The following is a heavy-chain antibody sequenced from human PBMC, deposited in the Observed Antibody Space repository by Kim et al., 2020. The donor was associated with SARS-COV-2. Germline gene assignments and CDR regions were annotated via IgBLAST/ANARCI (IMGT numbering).Heavy chain of an antibody. D-gene: IGHD3-22*01. J-gene: IGHJ3*02. CDR2: IYLGDSDT. CDR3: AGWPPDSNSENPHAFDI. CDR1: GYSFARYW. Sequence: GESLKISCKGSGYSFARYWIGWVRQMPGKGLEWMGIIYLGDSDTKYSPSFQGQVTISADKSINTAYVQWSSLRASVTAMYYCAGWPPDSNSENPHAFDIWGQGTMVTVSS. V-gene: IGHV5-51*01.